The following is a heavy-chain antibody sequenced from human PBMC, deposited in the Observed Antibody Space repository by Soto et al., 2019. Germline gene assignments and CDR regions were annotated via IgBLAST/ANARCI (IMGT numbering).Heavy chain of an antibody. CDR1: GDTLTNSA. CDR3: AREGSRRGRTRPHTSMDY. CDR2: ISAYNGNT. V-gene: IGHV1-18*01. Sequence: SSVKVSCKASGDTLTNSACSWVRQAPGQGLEWMGWISAYNGNTDYEQKFQGRFTMTTDTSTSTAHMDLRSLRYDDTAVYYCAREGSRRGRTRPHTSMDYWGQGTLVTVS. D-gene: IGHD1-26*01. J-gene: IGHJ4*02.